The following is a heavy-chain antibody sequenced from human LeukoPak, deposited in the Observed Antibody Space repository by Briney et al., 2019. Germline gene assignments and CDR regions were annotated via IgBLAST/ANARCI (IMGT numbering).Heavy chain of an antibody. CDR2: ISSSGSTI. Sequence: GRSLRLSCAASGFTFSDYAMHWVRQAPGKGLGWVSYISSSGSTIYYADSVKGRFTISRDNAKNSLYLQMNSLRAEDTAVYYCASLYKDYDYVWGSYRHHFDYWGQGTLVTVSS. CDR3: ASLYKDYDYVWGSYRHHFDY. V-gene: IGHV3-11*01. D-gene: IGHD3-16*02. CDR1: GFTFSDYA. J-gene: IGHJ4*02.